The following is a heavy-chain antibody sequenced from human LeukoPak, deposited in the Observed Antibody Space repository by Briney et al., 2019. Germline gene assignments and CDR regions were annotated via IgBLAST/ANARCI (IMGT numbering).Heavy chain of an antibody. CDR1: GGSISSYY. CDR2: IYYSGNT. J-gene: IGHJ4*02. V-gene: IGHV4-59*01. CDR3: AGCHLSSSFFY. Sequence: SETLSLTCTVSGGSISSYYWSWIRQPPGKGLEWIGYIYYSGNTDYNPSLKSRITLSVDTSKNQFSLKLSSVTAADTAVYYCAGCHLSSSFFYWGQGTLATVSS. D-gene: IGHD6-13*01.